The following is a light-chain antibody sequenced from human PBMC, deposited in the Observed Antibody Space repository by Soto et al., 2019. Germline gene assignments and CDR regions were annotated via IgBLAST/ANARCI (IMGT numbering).Light chain of an antibody. CDR3: QQYNSYSYT. CDR2: DAS. CDR1: QSISSW. J-gene: IGKJ2*01. V-gene: IGKV1-5*01. Sequence: DIQMTQSPSTLSASVGDRVTITCRASQSISSWLAWYQQKPGKAPKLLIYDASSLESGVPSRFSGSGSGTEFTLTVSSLQPDDFATYYCQQYNSYSYTFGQGNKLEIK.